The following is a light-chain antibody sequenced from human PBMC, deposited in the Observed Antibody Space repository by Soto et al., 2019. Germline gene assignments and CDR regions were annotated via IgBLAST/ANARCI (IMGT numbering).Light chain of an antibody. J-gene: IGKJ4*01. V-gene: IGKV3-11*01. CDR1: QRVSSY. CDR2: DAS. CDR3: QQRSNWPLT. Sequence: EIVLTQSPATLSLSPGEGATLSCRASQRVSSYLAWYQKKPGQAPRLLIYDASNRATGIPARFSGRGSGTDFTLTISSLEPEDSAFYYCQQRSNWPLTFGGGTKVEIK.